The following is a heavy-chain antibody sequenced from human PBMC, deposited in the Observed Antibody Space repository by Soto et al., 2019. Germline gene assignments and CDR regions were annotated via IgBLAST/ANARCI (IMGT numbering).Heavy chain of an antibody. CDR2: VFDSGST. CDR1: GGSISSYY. Sequence: PSETLSLTCTVSGGSISSYYWSWIRQPPGKGLEWIGYVFDSGSTNYNPSLKSRVTLSVDTSKNQFSLKLNSVTAADTAVYYCAREYSRPYYFDYWGQGTLVTVSS. J-gene: IGHJ4*02. CDR3: AREYSRPYYFDY. V-gene: IGHV4-59*01. D-gene: IGHD2-21*01.